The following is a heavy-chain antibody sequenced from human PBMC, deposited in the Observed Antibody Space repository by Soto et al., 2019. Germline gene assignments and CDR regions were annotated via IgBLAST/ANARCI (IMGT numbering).Heavy chain of an antibody. Sequence: SETLSLTCAVSGYSISTAYYWGWIRQPPGKGLEWIGSMYESGLTYYNASLKSRVTIAVDTSKNEFSLKVCSVTAADTAVYYCARDGGSYGHFDYWGQGILVTVSS. J-gene: IGHJ4*02. CDR3: ARDGGSYGHFDY. D-gene: IGHD2-15*01. CDR2: MYESGLT. CDR1: GYSISTAYY. V-gene: IGHV4-38-2*02.